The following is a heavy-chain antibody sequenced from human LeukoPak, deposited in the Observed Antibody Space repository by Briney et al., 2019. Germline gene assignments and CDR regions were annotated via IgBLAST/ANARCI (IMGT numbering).Heavy chain of an antibody. J-gene: IGHJ3*02. CDR2: IKSKTDGGTT. D-gene: IGHD1-1*01. CDR3: TTEFLPWYNWNEKLDAFDI. V-gene: IGHV3-15*01. CDR1: GFTFSNAR. Sequence: GGSLRLSCAASGFTFSNARMSWVRQAPGKGLEWVGRIKSKTDGGTTDYAAPVKGRFTISRDDSKNTLYLQMNSLKTEDTAVYYCTTEFLPWYNWNEKLDAFDIWGQGTMVTVSS.